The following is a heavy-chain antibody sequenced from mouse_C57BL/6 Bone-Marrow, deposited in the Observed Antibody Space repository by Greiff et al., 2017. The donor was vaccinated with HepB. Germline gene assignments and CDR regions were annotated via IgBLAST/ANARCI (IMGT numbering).Heavy chain of an antibody. CDR3: ARLGHRGPHY. Sequence: EVKLMESGGGLVKPGGSLKLSCAASGFTFSDSGMHWVRQAPEKGLEWVAYISSGSSTIYYADTVKGRFTISRDNAKNTLFLQMTSLRSEDTAMYYCARLGHRGPHYWGQGTTLTVSS. CDR1: GFTFSDSG. V-gene: IGHV5-17*01. D-gene: IGHD4-1*01. J-gene: IGHJ2*01. CDR2: ISSGSSTI.